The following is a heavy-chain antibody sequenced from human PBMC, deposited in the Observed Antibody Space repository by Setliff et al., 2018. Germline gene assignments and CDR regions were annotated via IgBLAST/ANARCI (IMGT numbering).Heavy chain of an antibody. D-gene: IGHD2-15*01. Sequence: GGSLRLSCAASGFTFSDYYMSWIRQAPGKGLEWVSYISSSGSTIYYADSVKGRFTISRDNAKNSLYLPMNSLRAEDTAVYYCASGGGTSNYYYDYMDAWGKGTPVTVSS. CDR3: ASGGGTSNYYYDYMDA. CDR1: GFTFSDYY. V-gene: IGHV3-11*04. J-gene: IGHJ6*03. CDR2: ISSSGSTI.